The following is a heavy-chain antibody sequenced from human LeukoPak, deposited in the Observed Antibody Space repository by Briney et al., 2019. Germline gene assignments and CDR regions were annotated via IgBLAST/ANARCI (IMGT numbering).Heavy chain of an antibody. V-gene: IGHV1-69*13. CDR1: GGTFSSYA. CDR2: IIPIFGTA. Sequence: ASVKVSCKASGGTFSSYAISWVRQAPGQGLEWMGGIIPIFGTANYAQKFQGRVTITADESTSTGYMELSSLRSEDTAVYYCARDLLDYYDSSGYDAFDIWGQGTMVTVSS. CDR3: ARDLLDYYDSSGYDAFDI. J-gene: IGHJ3*02. D-gene: IGHD3-22*01.